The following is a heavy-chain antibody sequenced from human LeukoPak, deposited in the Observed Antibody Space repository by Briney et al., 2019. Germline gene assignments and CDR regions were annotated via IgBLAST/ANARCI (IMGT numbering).Heavy chain of an antibody. CDR3: ARAYYHRFPAATSLDY. D-gene: IGHD2-2*01. CDR1: GYSISSGYY. Sequence: SETLSLTCTVSGYSISSGYYWGWIRQPPGKGLEWIGYIYHSGSTYYNPSLKSRVTISVDRSKNQFSLKLSSVTAADTAVYYCARAYYHRFPAATSLDYWGQGTLVTVSS. V-gene: IGHV4-38-2*02. J-gene: IGHJ4*02. CDR2: IYHSGST.